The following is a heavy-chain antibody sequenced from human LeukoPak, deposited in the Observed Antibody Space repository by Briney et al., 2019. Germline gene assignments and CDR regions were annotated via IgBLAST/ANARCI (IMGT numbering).Heavy chain of an antibody. D-gene: IGHD6-19*01. V-gene: IGHV1-69*13. CDR3: ARSPDFPGIAVDNYFDY. CDR2: IIPIFGTA. CDR1: GGTFSSYA. Sequence: RASVKVSCKASGGTFSSYAISWVRQAPGQGREWMGGIIPIFGTANYAQKFQGRVTITADESTSTAYMELSSLRSEDTAVYYCARSPDFPGIAVDNYFDYWGQGTLVTVSS. J-gene: IGHJ4*02.